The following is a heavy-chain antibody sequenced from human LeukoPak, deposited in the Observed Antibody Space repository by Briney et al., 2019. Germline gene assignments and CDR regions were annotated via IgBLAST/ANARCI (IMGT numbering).Heavy chain of an antibody. CDR3: ARGIVATILGFDY. CDR1: GFTFSSYA. Sequence: PSGGSLRLSCAASGFTFSSYAMSWVRQAPGKGLEWVSTISGSGGSTYYADSVKGRFTISRDNSKNTLYLQMNSLRAEDTAVYYCARGIVATILGFDYWGQGTLVTVSS. D-gene: IGHD5-12*01. V-gene: IGHV3-23*01. CDR2: ISGSGGST. J-gene: IGHJ4*02.